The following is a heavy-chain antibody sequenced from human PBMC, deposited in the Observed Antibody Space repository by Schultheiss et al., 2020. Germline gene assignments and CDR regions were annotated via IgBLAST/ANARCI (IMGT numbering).Heavy chain of an antibody. Sequence: ASVKVSCKASGYTFTSYGISWVRQAPGQGLEWMGIINPSGGSTSYAQKFQGRVTMTRDTSTSTVYMELRGLRSDDTAVYYCARAVVVISRIHYYYGMDVWCQGTTVTVSS. CDR1: GYTFTSYG. D-gene: IGHD2-21*01. V-gene: IGHV1-46*01. CDR2: INPSGGST. CDR3: ARAVVVISRIHYYYGMDV. J-gene: IGHJ6*02.